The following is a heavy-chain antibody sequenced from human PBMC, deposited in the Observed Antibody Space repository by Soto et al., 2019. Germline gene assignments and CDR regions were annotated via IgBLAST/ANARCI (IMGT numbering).Heavy chain of an antibody. J-gene: IGHJ3*02. D-gene: IGHD2-2*01. CDR3: ARDLCSSTSCYAAFDI. V-gene: IGHV4-59*01. CDR1: DGSISSYY. Sequence: SETLSLTCTVSDGSISSYYWSWIRQPPGKGLEWIGYIYYSGSTNYNPSLKSRVTISVDTSKNQFSLKLSSVTAADTAVYYCARDLCSSTSCYAAFDIWGQGTMVTVSS. CDR2: IYYSGST.